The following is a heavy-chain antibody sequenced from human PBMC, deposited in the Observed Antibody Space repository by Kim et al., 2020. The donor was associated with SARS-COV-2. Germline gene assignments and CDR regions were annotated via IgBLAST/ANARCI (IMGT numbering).Heavy chain of an antibody. Sequence: SETLSLTCAVYGGSFSGYYWSWIRQPPGKGLEWIGEINHSGSTNYNPSLKSRVTISVDTSKNQFSLKLSSVTAADTAVYYCARGHRIRYCSGGSCYYFDYWGQGTLVTVSS. CDR3: ARGHRIRYCSGGSCYYFDY. J-gene: IGHJ4*02. D-gene: IGHD2-15*01. CDR2: INHSGST. V-gene: IGHV4-34*01. CDR1: GGSFSGYY.